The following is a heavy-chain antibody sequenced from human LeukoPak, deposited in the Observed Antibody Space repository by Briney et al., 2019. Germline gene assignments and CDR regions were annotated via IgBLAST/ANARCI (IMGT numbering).Heavy chain of an antibody. D-gene: IGHD5-24*01. CDR3: GDPLFDY. CDR2: ISYSGNT. J-gene: IGHJ4*02. Sequence: SETLSLTCTVSGGSIISSDYHWGWVRQPPGKGLEWIGTISYSGNTDYNPSLRSRVTISVDTSNNQFSLKLSSVTAADTAVYYCGDPLFDYWGQGTLVTVSS. CDR1: GGSIISSDYH. V-gene: IGHV4-39*01.